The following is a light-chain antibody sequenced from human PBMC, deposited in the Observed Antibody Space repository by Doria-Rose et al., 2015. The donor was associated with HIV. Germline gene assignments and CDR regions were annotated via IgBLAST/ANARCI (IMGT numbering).Light chain of an antibody. CDR3: QQYYSHPPT. J-gene: IGKJ1*01. CDR2: AAS. CDR1: QDISNY. V-gene: IGKV1-8*01. Sequence: AIRMTQSPSSLSASTGDRVTITCRASQDISNYLAWYQQKPGEAPKLLIYAASTLQSGVPSRFSGSGSGTDFTLTISYLQSEDFATYYCQQYYSHPPTFGQGTKV.